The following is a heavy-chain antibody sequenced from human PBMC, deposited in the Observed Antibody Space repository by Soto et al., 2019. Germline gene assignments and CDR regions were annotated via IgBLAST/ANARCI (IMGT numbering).Heavy chain of an antibody. D-gene: IGHD6-13*01. CDR2: IYYSGST. Sequence: QLQLQESGPGLVKPSETLSLTCTVSGGSISSSSYYWGWIRQPPGKGLEWIGSIYYSGSTYYNPSLKSRVTISVDTSKNQFSLKLSSVTAADTAVYYCAQGRSRSWYWLFEYFQHWGQGTLVTVSS. CDR1: GGSISSSSYY. CDR3: AQGRSRSWYWLFEYFQH. V-gene: IGHV4-39*01. J-gene: IGHJ1*01.